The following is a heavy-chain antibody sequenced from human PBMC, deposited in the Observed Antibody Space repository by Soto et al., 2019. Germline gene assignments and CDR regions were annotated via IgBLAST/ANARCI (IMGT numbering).Heavy chain of an antibody. Sequence: PSETLSLTCTVSGGSISSGNYYWSWIRQPPGKGLEWIGYMHYSGSTFHNPSLKSRVTISVDTSKNQLSLKLRSVTVADTAVYYCARRGQSAQCSGGYCHFDYWGQGTQVTVSS. J-gene: IGHJ4*02. CDR1: GGSISSGNYY. V-gene: IGHV4-30-4*01. D-gene: IGHD2-15*01. CDR2: MHYSGST. CDR3: ARRGQSAQCSGGYCHFDY.